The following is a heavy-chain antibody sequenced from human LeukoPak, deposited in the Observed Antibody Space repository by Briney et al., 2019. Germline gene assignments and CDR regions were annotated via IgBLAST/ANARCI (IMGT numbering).Heavy chain of an antibody. J-gene: IGHJ4*02. CDR3: ARAWFSTRWYYFDY. D-gene: IGHD6-13*01. Sequence: ASVKVSCKASGYTFTGYGISWVRQAPGQGLEWMGWISGYNGNTNYAQKLQGRVTMTTDTSTTTAYMDLRSLTSDDTAVYYCARAWFSTRWYYFDYWGQGTLVTVSS. CDR1: GYTFTGYG. V-gene: IGHV1-18*01. CDR2: ISGYNGNT.